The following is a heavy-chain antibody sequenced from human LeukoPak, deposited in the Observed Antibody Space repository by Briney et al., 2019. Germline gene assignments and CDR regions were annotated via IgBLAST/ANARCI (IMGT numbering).Heavy chain of an antibody. J-gene: IGHJ6*03. CDR3: ARDPRFESGSHYYYYYYMDV. Sequence: ASVKVSCKASGYTFTGYYMHWVRQAPGQGLEWMGWINPNSGGTNYAQKFQGRVTMTRDTSISTAYMELSRLRSDDTAVYYCARDPRFESGSHYYYYYYMDVWGKGTTVTVSS. CDR2: INPNSGGT. V-gene: IGHV1-2*02. CDR1: GYTFTGYY. D-gene: IGHD1-26*01.